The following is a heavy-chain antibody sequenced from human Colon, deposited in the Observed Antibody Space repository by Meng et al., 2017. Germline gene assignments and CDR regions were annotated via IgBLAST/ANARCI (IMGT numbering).Heavy chain of an antibody. V-gene: IGHV3-53*04. J-gene: IGHJ4*02. CDR3: ARETGSGWYNYFDY. CDR1: GFTVSSNY. CDR2: IYSGGST. Sequence: GGSLRLSCAASGFTVSSNYMGWVRQAPGKGLEWVSVIYSGGSTYYADSVKGRFTISRHNSKNTLYLQMNSLRAEDTAVYYCARETGSGWYNYFDYWGQGTLVTVSS. D-gene: IGHD6-19*01.